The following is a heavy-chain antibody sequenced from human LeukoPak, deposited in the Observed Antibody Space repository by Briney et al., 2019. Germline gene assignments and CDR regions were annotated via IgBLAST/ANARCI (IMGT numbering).Heavy chain of an antibody. CDR3: ATDLVVVPAAMVGSWYFDL. J-gene: IGHJ2*01. CDR2: IKQDGSEK. Sequence: GGSLRLSCAASGFTFSSYWMSWVRQAPGKGLEWVANIKQDGSEKYYVDSVKGRFTISRDNAKNSLYLQMNSLRAEDTAVYYCATDLVVVPAAMVGSWYFDLWGRGTLVTVSS. V-gene: IGHV3-7*04. CDR1: GFTFSSYW. D-gene: IGHD2-2*01.